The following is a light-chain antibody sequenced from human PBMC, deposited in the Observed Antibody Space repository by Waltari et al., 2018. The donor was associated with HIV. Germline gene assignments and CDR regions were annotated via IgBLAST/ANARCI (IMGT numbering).Light chain of an antibody. CDR3: CSYAGSSTLV. Sequence: QSALTQPASVSGSPGQSLTISCTGTSSDVGSYNLVSWYQQHPGKAPKLMIYEVSQRPSGVSNRFSGSNSGSTASRTISGLQAEDEADYYCCSYAGSSTLVFGGGTKLTVL. J-gene: IGLJ3*02. V-gene: IGLV2-23*02. CDR1: SSDVGSYNL. CDR2: EVS.